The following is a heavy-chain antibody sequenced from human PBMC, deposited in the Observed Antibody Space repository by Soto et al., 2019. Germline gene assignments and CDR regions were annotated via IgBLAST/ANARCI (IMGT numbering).Heavy chain of an antibody. D-gene: IGHD4-17*01. J-gene: IGHJ6*03. CDR3: AIAYGEYYYYYMDV. CDR1: GYTLTELS. CDR2: FDPEDGET. Sequence: ASVKVSCKVSGYTLTELSMHWVRQAPGKGLEWMGGFDPEDGETIYAQKFQGRVTMTEDTSTDTAYMELSSLRSEDTAVYYCAIAYGEYYYYYMDVWGKGTTVTVSS. V-gene: IGHV1-24*01.